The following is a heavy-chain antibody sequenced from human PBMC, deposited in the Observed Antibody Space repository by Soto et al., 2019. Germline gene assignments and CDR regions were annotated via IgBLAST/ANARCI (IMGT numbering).Heavy chain of an antibody. V-gene: IGHV1-18*01. D-gene: IGHD5-18*01. Sequence: QVQLVQSGAEVKKPGASVKVSCKASGYTFTSYGINWVRQAAGQGLEWMGWVNIYKGNTNYAQKLQGRVTMTTDTSTSTAYLELRSVRSDDTAVYYCARERGGYSYGDYWGQGTQVTVSS. CDR2: VNIYKGNT. CDR3: ARERGGYSYGDY. CDR1: GYTFTSYG. J-gene: IGHJ4*02.